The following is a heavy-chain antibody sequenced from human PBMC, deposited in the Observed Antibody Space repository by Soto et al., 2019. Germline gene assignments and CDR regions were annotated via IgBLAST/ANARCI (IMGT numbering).Heavy chain of an antibody. D-gene: IGHD6-13*01. J-gene: IGHJ4*02. CDR1: GFNFSDHY. Sequence: GGSLRLSCAASGFNFSDHYMNWVRQAPGKGLEWVSYISGSSRYTNFADSVKGRFTISRDNAKNTLYLQMNSLRAEDTAVYYCAKAGGAAGTVDYFDYWGQGTLVTVSS. CDR2: ISGSSRYT. V-gene: IGHV3-11*05. CDR3: AKAGGAAGTVDYFDY.